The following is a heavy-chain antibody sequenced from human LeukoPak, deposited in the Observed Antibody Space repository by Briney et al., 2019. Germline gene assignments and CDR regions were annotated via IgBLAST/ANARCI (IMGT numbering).Heavy chain of an antibody. J-gene: IGHJ4*02. CDR1: GFTVSSNY. D-gene: IGHD3-9*01. V-gene: IGHV3-74*01. CDR3: ATELLTPLDY. Sequence: GGSLRPSCAASGFTVSSNYMSWVRQAPGKGLVWVSRINSDGSITSYADSVKGRFTISRDNAKNTLYLQMNSLRAEDTAVYYCATELLTPLDYWGQGTLVTVSS. CDR2: INSDGSIT.